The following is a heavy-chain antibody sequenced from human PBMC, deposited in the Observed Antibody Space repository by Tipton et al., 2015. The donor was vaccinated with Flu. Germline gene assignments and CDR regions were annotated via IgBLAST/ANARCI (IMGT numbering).Heavy chain of an antibody. CDR1: GGSIGSPYC. J-gene: IGHJ5*01. CDR3: ARRTFSNYVSEPKNWFDF. Sequence: TLSLTCSVSGGSIGSPYCWAWIRQPPGRGLEWIGNIHTSAGTYYNLSLRSRVTISVDRSKNQFSLRLASVTAAGTAVYFCARRTFSNYVSEPKNWFDFWGQGTLVTVSS. V-gene: IGHV4-38-2*01. D-gene: IGHD4-11*01. CDR2: IHTSAGT.